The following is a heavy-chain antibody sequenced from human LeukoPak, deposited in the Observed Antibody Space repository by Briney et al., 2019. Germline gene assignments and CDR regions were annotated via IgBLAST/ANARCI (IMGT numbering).Heavy chain of an antibody. D-gene: IGHD1-26*01. J-gene: IGHJ4*02. CDR3: ARALGSGTYYG. V-gene: IGHV3-53*01. Sequence: GGSLRLSCAASGFTVGTNYMSWVRQAPGKGLVWVSCFYSGESTFYADSVKGRFTISRDISKNTLYLQMNRLRADDTAVYYCARALGSGTYYGWGQGTLVTVSS. CDR2: FYSGEST. CDR1: GFTVGTNY.